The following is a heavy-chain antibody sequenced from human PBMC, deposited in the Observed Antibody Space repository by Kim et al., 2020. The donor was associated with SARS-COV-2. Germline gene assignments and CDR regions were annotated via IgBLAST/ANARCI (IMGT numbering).Heavy chain of an antibody. J-gene: IGHJ1*01. CDR3: ARDYGSGIIQH. V-gene: IGHV3-53*04. Sequence: GGSLRLSCAASGFTVSNTYMSWVRQAPGKGLEGVSIIYTGGNTYYADSVKGRFTISRHTSENTLYLEMNILRSEDTAVYYCARDYGSGIIQHWGQGTLVIVSS. D-gene: IGHD3-10*01. CDR1: GFTVSNTY. CDR2: IYTGGNT.